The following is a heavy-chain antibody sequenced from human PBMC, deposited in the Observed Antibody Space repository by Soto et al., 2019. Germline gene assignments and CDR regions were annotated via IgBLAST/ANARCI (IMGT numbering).Heavy chain of an antibody. Sequence: EVQLLESGAGLVQPGGSLRLSCAASGFTFSSYAMSWVRQAPGKGLEWVSVISGSDGSTYYADSVKGRFTISRDNSKNTLYMQMNSLRAEDTAVYYCARRTSGWYLDYWGQGTLVTVSS. CDR3: ARRTSGWYLDY. D-gene: IGHD6-19*01. CDR1: GFTFSSYA. V-gene: IGHV3-23*01. CDR2: ISGSDGST. J-gene: IGHJ4*02.